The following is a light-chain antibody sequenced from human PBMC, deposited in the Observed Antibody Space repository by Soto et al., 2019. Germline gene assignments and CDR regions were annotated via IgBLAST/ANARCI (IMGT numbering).Light chain of an antibody. CDR2: HAS. CDR1: QDTRNY. CDR3: QKYYSVPFS. V-gene: IGKV1-27*01. J-gene: IGKJ3*01. Sequence: DIQMTQSPSSLSASVGDRVTITCRASQDTRNYLAWFQQKPGKVPKLLIYHASTLHPGVPSRFSGSGSGTDFTITISSLQPEDVATYYCQKYYSVPFSFGPGTKLDI.